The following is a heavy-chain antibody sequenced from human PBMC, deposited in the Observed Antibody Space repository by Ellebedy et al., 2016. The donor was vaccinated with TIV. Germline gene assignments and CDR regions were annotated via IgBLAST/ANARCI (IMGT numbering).Heavy chain of an antibody. CDR2: IIPIFGTA. CDR1: GGTFSSYA. CDR3: ARDSRFGESEDAFDI. V-gene: IGHV1-69*13. D-gene: IGHD3-10*01. Sequence: AASVKVSCKASGGTFSSYAISWVRQAPGQGLEWMGGIIPIFGTANYAQKFQGRVTITADESTSTAYMELSSLRSEDTAVYYCARDSRFGESEDAFDIWGQGTTVTVSS. J-gene: IGHJ3*02.